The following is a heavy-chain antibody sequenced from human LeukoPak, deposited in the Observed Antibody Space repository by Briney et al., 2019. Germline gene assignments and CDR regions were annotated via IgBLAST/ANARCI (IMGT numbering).Heavy chain of an antibody. CDR2: VNPDGSAK. D-gene: IGHD3-16*01. J-gene: IGHJ6*02. Sequence: GGSLRLSCAVSGCTFSDSWMSWGRQAPGKGLEWVGNVNPDGSAKDYVDSVKGRFAISRDNAGNSLYLQMSRLRAADTAVYYCATYTHWVAGDAWGQGTTVTVSS. CDR1: GCTFSDSW. V-gene: IGHV3-7*01. CDR3: ATYTHWVAGDA.